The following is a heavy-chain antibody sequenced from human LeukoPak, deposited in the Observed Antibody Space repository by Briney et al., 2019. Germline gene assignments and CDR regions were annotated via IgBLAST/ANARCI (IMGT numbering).Heavy chain of an antibody. V-gene: IGHV5-51*01. CDR1: GYSFTSYW. CDR2: IYPGDSDT. D-gene: IGHD6-6*01. CDR3: ARYEYSSSSGNWFDP. Sequence: GESLKIFCKGSGYSFTSYWIGWVRQMPGKGLEWMGIIYPGDSDTRYSPSFQGQVTISADKSISTAYLQWSSLKASDTAMYYCARYEYSSSSGNWFDPWGQGTLVTVSS. J-gene: IGHJ5*02.